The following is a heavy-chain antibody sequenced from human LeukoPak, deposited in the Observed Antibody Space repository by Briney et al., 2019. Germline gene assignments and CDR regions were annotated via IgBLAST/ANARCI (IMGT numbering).Heavy chain of an antibody. CDR3: ASSIAVAGRSSRNTFDY. D-gene: IGHD6-19*01. V-gene: IGHV4-4*07. Sequence: PSETLSLTCTVSGGSISSYYWSWIRQPAGKGLEWIGRIYTSGSTNYNPSLKSRVTMSVDTSKNQFSLKLSSVTAADTAVYYCASSIAVAGRSSRNTFDYWGQGTLVTVSS. CDR2: IYTSGST. CDR1: GGSISSYY. J-gene: IGHJ4*02.